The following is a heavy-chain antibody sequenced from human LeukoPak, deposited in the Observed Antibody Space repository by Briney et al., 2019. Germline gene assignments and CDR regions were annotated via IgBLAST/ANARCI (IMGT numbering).Heavy chain of an antibody. V-gene: IGHV3-48*01. J-gene: IGHJ5*02. CDR2: ISSSSSTI. CDR3: ARDPSPSIAARPFWFDP. CDR1: GFTFSSYW. D-gene: IGHD6-6*01. Sequence: GGSLRLSCAASGFTFSSYWMSWVRQAPGKGLEWVSYISSSSSTIYYADSVKGRFTISRDNAKNSLYLQMNSLRAEDTAVYYCARDPSPSIAARPFWFDPRGQGTLVTVSS.